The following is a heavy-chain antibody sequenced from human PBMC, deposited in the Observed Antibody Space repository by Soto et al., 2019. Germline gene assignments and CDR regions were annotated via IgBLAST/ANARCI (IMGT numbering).Heavy chain of an antibody. V-gene: IGHV4-31*03. J-gene: IGHJ4*02. Sequence: SETLSLTCTVSGGSISSGGYYWSWIRQHPGKGLEWIGYIYYSGSTYYNPSLKSRVTISVDTSKNQFSLKLSSVTAADTAVYYCARALGGSSWYRDPFDYWGQGTLVTVSS. CDR2: IYYSGST. D-gene: IGHD6-13*01. CDR3: ARALGGSSWYRDPFDY. CDR1: GGSISSGGYY.